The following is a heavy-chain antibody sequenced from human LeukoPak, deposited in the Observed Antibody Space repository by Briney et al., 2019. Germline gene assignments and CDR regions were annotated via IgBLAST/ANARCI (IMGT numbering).Heavy chain of an antibody. J-gene: IGHJ6*03. D-gene: IGHD5-24*01. CDR3: ARVRDGYSIYYYYYMDV. CDR2: IGTAGEI. Sequence: GGSLRLSCAASGFTFSSYDIHWVRQATGKGLEWVSGIGTAGEIYYPGSVKGRFTISRENAKNSLYLQMNSLRAGDTAVYYCARVRDGYSIYYYYYMDVWGKGTTVTVSS. CDR1: GFTFSSYD. V-gene: IGHV3-13*01.